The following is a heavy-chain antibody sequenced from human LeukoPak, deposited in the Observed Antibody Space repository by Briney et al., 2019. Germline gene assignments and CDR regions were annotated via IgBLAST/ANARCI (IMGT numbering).Heavy chain of an antibody. CDR2: ITSRTSTT. Sequence: GGSLRLSCAASGFTFSNFAMNWVRQAPGTGLEWVSSITSRTSTTYYIDSVKGRFTISRDNSKSTLYLQMDSLRVDDTAIYYCAKASWLDGLGYFDYWGQGTLVTVSS. CDR3: AKASWLDGLGYFDY. J-gene: IGHJ4*02. V-gene: IGHV3-23*01. CDR1: GFTFSNFA. D-gene: IGHD6-19*01.